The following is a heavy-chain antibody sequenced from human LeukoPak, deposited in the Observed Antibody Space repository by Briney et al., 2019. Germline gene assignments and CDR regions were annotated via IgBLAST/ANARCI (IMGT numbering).Heavy chain of an antibody. CDR2: IYYSGST. Sequence: SETLSLTCTVSGGSISSYYWGWIRQPPGKGLEWIGSIYYSGSTYYNPSLKSRVTISVDTSKNQFSLKLSSVTAADTAVYYCASLAGYCSSTSCPKYYYYYYMDVWGKGTTVTVSS. CDR1: GGSISSYY. CDR3: ASLAGYCSSTSCPKYYYYYYMDV. D-gene: IGHD2-2*03. J-gene: IGHJ6*03. V-gene: IGHV4-39*01.